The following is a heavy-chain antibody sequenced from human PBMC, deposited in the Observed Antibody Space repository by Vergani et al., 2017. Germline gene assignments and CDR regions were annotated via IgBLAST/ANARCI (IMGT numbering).Heavy chain of an antibody. J-gene: IGHJ3*02. CDR1: GFTFSSYA. V-gene: IGHV3-23*01. Sequence: EVQLLESGGGLVQPGGSLRLSCAASGFTFSSYAMSWVRQAPGKGLEWVSVISGSGVSTYYADSVKGRFTISRDNSKNTLFLQMNSLRAEDTAIYYCAKDRECELHACDMWGQGTMVTVSS. D-gene: IGHD1-26*01. CDR3: AKDRECELHACDM. CDR2: ISGSGVST.